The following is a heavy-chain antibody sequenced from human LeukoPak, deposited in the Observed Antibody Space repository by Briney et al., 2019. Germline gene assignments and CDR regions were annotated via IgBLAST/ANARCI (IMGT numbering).Heavy chain of an antibody. J-gene: IGHJ4*02. D-gene: IGHD5-18*01. Sequence: PSETLSLTCAVSGGSISSSNWWSWVRQPPGKGLEWIGEIYHSGSTNYNPSLKSRVTISVDKSKNQFSLKLSSVTAADTAVYYCARRAGYSYGYRGRDRDGHKGYFDYWGQGTLVTVSS. V-gene: IGHV4-4*02. CDR2: IYHSGST. CDR1: GGSISSSNW. CDR3: ARRAGYSYGYRGRDRDGHKGYFDY.